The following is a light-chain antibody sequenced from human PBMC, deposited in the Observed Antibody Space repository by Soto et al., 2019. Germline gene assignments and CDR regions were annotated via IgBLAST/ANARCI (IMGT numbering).Light chain of an antibody. CDR3: QQSYSTPYP. Sequence: DIQMTQSPSSLSASVGDRVTITCRASQSISSYLNWYQQKPGKAPKLLIYAASSLQSGVPSRFSGSGSGTDFTLNISSLQAEHFATYYCQQSYSTPYPFGQGTKLEIK. CDR2: AAS. CDR1: QSISSY. J-gene: IGKJ2*01. V-gene: IGKV1-39*01.